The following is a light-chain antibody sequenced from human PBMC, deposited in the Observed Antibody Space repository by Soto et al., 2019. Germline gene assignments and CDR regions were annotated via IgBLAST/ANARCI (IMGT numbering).Light chain of an antibody. V-gene: IGLV2-14*01. J-gene: IGLJ2*01. Sequence: QSALTQPASVSGSPGQSITISCTGTSSDVDGYNYVSWYQYHPGKAPKLMIYDVNNRPSGVSNRFSGSKSGKTASLTISGLQAEDEADYYCSSFTISRNTVIFGGGTKLTVL. CDR3: SSFTISRNTVI. CDR1: SSDVDGYNY. CDR2: DVN.